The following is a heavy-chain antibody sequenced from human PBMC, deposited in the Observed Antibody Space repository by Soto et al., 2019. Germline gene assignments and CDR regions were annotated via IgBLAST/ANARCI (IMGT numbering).Heavy chain of an antibody. CDR2: IVVGSGNT. V-gene: IGHV1-58*01. D-gene: IGHD3-22*01. J-gene: IGHJ4*02. CDR1: GFTFTSSA. Sequence: QMQLVQSGPEVKKPGTSVKVSCKASGFTFTSSAVQWVRQARGQRLEWIGWIVVGSGNTNYAQKFQERVTITRDMSTSTAYMELSSLRSEDTAVYYCAALYYYDSSGYYRDYWGQGTLVTVSS. CDR3: AALYYYDSSGYYRDY.